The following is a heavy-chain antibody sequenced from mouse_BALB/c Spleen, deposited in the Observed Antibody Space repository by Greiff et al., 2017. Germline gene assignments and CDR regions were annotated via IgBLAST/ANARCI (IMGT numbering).Heavy chain of an antibody. CDR1: GFTFSSYA. CDR3: AREGDYYGSSLYFDY. CDR2: ISSGGST. V-gene: IGHV5-6-5*01. D-gene: IGHD1-1*01. Sequence: EVQVVESGGGLVKPGGSLKLSCAASGFTFSSYAMSWVRQTPEKRLEWVASISSGGSTYYPDSVKGRFTISRDNARNILYLQMSSLRSEDTAMYYCAREGDYYGSSLYFDYWGQGTTLTVSS. J-gene: IGHJ2*01.